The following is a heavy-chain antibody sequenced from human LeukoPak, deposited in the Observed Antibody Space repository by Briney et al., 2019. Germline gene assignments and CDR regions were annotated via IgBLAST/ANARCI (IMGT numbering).Heavy chain of an antibody. Sequence: SETLSLTCTVSGGSISIYYWSWIRQPPGKGLEWIGYVYNSGSTDYNPSLKSRVTISADTSKNQFSLKLSSVTAADTAVYYCARVEGAAGTWWFDPWGQGTLVTVSS. CDR1: GGSISIYY. CDR2: VYNSGST. V-gene: IGHV4-59*12. J-gene: IGHJ5*02. D-gene: IGHD6-13*01. CDR3: ARVEGAAGTWWFDP.